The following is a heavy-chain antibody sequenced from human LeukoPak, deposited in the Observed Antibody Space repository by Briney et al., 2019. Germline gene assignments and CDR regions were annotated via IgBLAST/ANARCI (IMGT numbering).Heavy chain of an antibody. CDR1: GYTFTSYG. D-gene: IGHD6-13*01. CDR3: AKNSPASGIAPTFDP. J-gene: IGHJ5*02. Sequence: ASVKLSSKASGYTFTSYGISWVRQAPGQGLEWMGWISAYNGNTNYAQKLQGRVTMTTDTSTSTAYMELRSLRSDVTAVYCCAKNSPASGIAPTFDPSGQGTLVTVSS. V-gene: IGHV1-18*01. CDR2: ISAYNGNT.